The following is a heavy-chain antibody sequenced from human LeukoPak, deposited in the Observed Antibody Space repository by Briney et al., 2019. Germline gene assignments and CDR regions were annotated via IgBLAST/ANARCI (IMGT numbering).Heavy chain of an antibody. Sequence: ASVKVSCKASGYTFTCYYMHWVRQAPGQGLEWMGWINPNSGGTNYAQKFQGRGTMTRDTSISTAYMELSRLRSDDTAVYYCARGVPPGANDYWCQGTLVTVSS. D-gene: IGHD1-26*01. CDR1: GYTFTCYY. J-gene: IGHJ4*02. CDR3: ARGVPPGANDY. V-gene: IGHV1-2*02. CDR2: INPNSGGT.